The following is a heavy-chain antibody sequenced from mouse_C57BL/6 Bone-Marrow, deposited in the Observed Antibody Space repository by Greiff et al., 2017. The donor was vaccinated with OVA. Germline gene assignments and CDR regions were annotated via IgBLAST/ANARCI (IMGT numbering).Heavy chain of an antibody. V-gene: IGHV1-39*01. CDR1: GYSFTDYN. CDR2: INPNYGTT. CDR3: ASLYYSNSRYWYFDV. D-gene: IGHD2-5*01. J-gene: IGHJ1*03. Sequence: VQLQQSGPELVKPGASVKISCKASGYSFTDYNMNWVKQSNGKSLEWIGVINPNYGTTSYNQKFKGKATLTADKSSSTAYMELRSLTSEDSAVYFCASLYYSNSRYWYFDVWGTGTTVTVSS.